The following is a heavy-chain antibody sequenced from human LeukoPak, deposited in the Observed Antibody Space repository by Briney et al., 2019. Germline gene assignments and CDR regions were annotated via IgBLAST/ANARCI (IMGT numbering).Heavy chain of an antibody. CDR2: IRSSSGTI. CDR3: ARDILPTYYDFWSGPDYYYYMDV. D-gene: IGHD3-3*01. V-gene: IGHV3-48*01. CDR1: GFTFSSYS. J-gene: IGHJ6*03. Sequence: PGGPLTHSRAASGFTFSSYSMNLVRQAPGKGLEGVSYIRSSSGTIYYADSVKGRFTISRDNAKNSLYLQMNSLRAEDTAVYYCARDILPTYYDFWSGPDYYYYMDVWGKGTTVTVSS.